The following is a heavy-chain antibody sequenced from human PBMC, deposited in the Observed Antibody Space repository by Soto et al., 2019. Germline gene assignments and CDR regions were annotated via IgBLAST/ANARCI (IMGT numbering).Heavy chain of an antibody. CDR1: GFTFSSYW. CDR3: ATFRGWWYYGMDV. Sequence: GGSLRLSCAASGFTFSSYWMSWVRQAPGKGLEWVANIKQDGSEKYYVDSVKGRFTISRDNAKNSLYLQMNSLRAEDTAVYYCATFRGWWYYGMDVWGQGTTVTVSS. CDR2: IKQDGSEK. V-gene: IGHV3-7*05. D-gene: IGHD2-15*01. J-gene: IGHJ6*02.